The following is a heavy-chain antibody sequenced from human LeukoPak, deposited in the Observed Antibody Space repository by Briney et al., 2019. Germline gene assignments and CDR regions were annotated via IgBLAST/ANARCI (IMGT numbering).Heavy chain of an antibody. V-gene: IGHV1-8*01. CDR3: AKGGLYYGDGHSAPPRIIDY. CDR2: MNPRSGNT. J-gene: IGHJ4*02. CDR1: GYTFTSYE. Sequence: ASVKVSCKASGYTFTSYEINWVRLATGQGLEWMGWMNPRSGNTGYAQKFQGRVTMTRDTSISTAYMELSSLRSEDTAVYYCAKGGLYYGDGHSAPPRIIDYWGQGTLVTVSS. D-gene: IGHD4-17*01.